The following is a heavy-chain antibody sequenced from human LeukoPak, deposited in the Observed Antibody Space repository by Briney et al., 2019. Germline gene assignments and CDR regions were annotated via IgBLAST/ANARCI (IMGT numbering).Heavy chain of an antibody. CDR1: GGSISSYY. D-gene: IGHD6-13*01. V-gene: IGHV4-4*07. CDR3: ARGHSSSWLIFDY. CDR2: IYTSGST. Sequence: SETLSLTCTVSGGSISSYYWSWVWQPAGKGLEWIGRIYTSGSTNYNTSLTSRVTMLVDTTKNQFSLKLSSVTAADTAVYYCARGHSSSWLIFDYWGQGTLVTVSS. J-gene: IGHJ4*02.